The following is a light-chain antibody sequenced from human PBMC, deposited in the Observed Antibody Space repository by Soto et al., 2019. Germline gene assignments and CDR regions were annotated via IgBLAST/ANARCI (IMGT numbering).Light chain of an antibody. CDR1: SSDVGGYNY. CDR3: SSYTTSNTRQIV. CDR2: DVS. Sequence: QSALTQPASVSGCPGQSITISCTGTSSDVGGYNYVSWYQQHPGKAPKFMIYDVSNRPSGVSNLFSGSKSGNTASLTISGLQAEDEADYYCSSYTTSNTRQIVFGTGTKVTV. J-gene: IGLJ1*01. V-gene: IGLV2-14*01.